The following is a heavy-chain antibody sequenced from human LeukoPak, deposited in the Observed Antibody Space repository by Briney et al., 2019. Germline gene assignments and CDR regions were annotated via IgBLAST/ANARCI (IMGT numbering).Heavy chain of an antibody. Sequence: SETLSLTCTVSGGSISSYYWSWIRQPAGKGLEWIGRIYPSGNTNYNPSLKSRVTTSVDKSKNQFSLKLSSVTAADTAVYYCARDRGEYPYYFDYWGQGTLVTVSS. V-gene: IGHV4-4*07. D-gene: IGHD4-17*01. CDR3: ARDRGEYPYYFDY. CDR2: IYPSGNT. J-gene: IGHJ4*02. CDR1: GGSISSYY.